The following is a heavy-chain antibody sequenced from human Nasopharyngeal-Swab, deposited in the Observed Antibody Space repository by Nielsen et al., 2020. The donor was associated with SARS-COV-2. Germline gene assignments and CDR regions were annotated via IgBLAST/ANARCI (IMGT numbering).Heavy chain of an antibody. D-gene: IGHD3-22*01. CDR3: ASRRSPTYYDSSAIYYYYGMDV. Sequence: GASLKISCAASGFTVSSYYMSWVRSAPGKGLEWVAVIYSGGSTYYADSVKGGFTISRHNSKNTPYLQMNSLRAEDTAVYYCASRRSPTYYDSSAIYYYYGMDVWGQGTTVTVSS. J-gene: IGHJ6*02. V-gene: IGHV3-53*04. CDR2: IYSGGST. CDR1: GFTVSSYY.